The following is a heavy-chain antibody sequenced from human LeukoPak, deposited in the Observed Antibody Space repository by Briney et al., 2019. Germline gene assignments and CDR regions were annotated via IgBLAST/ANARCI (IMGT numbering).Heavy chain of an antibody. V-gene: IGHV4-59*01. D-gene: IGHD2-2*01. J-gene: IGHJ4*02. Sequence: PSETLSLTCTVSGGPISSYYWSWIRQPPGKGLEWIGYIYYSGSTNYNPSLKSRVTVSVDTSKNQFSLKLSSVTAADTAVYYCARGSTSYYFDYWGQGTLVTVSS. CDR2: IYYSGST. CDR1: GGPISSYY. CDR3: ARGSTSYYFDY.